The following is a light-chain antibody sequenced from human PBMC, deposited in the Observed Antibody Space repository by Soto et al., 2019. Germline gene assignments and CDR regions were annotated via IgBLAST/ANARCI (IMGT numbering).Light chain of an antibody. CDR3: QQPNSYPQT. CDR1: QGISSY. Sequence: DIQLTQSPSFLSASVGDRVTITCRASQGISSYLAWYQQKPGKAPKLLIYAASTLQSGVPSRFSGSGSGTEFTLTISSLQPEDFATYYCQQPNSYPQTFGQGTKLEIK. V-gene: IGKV1-9*01. CDR2: AAS. J-gene: IGKJ2*01.